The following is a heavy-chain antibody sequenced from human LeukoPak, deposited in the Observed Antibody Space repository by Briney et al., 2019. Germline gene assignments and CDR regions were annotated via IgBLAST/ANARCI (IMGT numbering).Heavy chain of an antibody. J-gene: IGHJ4*02. CDR2: IRYGGGNT. D-gene: IGHD2-15*01. CDR1: GFSFSSHG. Sequence: GGSLRLSCVVSGFSFSSHGIHWVRQAPGKGLEWVAFIRYGGGNTYYADSVRGRFTVSRDISKNTVSLQMNSLGAEDTAVYYCGTLGSDYWGRGTLVTVSS. V-gene: IGHV3-30*02. CDR3: GTLGSDY.